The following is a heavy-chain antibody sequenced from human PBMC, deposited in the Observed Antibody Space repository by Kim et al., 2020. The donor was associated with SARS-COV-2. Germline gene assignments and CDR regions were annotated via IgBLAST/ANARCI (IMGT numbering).Heavy chain of an antibody. CDR1: GFTFSSYW. J-gene: IGHJ4*02. D-gene: IGHD2-2*01. Sequence: GGSLRLSCAASGFTFSSYWMSWVRQAPGKGLEWVANIKQDGSEKYYVDSVKGRFTISRDNAKNSLYLQMNSLRAEDTAVYYCATESQVGCSSSSCPFDYWGQGTLVTVSS. CDR2: IKQDGSEK. V-gene: IGHV3-7*01. CDR3: ATESQVGCSSSSCPFDY.